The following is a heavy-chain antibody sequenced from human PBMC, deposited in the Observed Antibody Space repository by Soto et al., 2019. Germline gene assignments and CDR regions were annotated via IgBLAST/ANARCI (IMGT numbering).Heavy chain of an antibody. V-gene: IGHV3-30-3*01. CDR3: ARAYYYDSSGYPFDY. J-gene: IGHJ4*02. Sequence: RQAPGKGLEWVAVISYDGSNKYYADSVEGRFTISRDNSKNTLYLQMNSLRAEDTAVYYCARAYYYDSSGYPFDYWGQGTLVTVS. D-gene: IGHD3-22*01. CDR2: ISYDGSNK.